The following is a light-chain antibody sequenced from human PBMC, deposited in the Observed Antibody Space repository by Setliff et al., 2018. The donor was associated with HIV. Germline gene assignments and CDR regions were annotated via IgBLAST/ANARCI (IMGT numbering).Light chain of an antibody. CDR3: AAWDDTLNAQV. CDR2: RSS. V-gene: IGLV1-44*01. Sequence: SVLTQPPSASGTPGQRVTISCSGSSSNIGSNTVIWYQQFPGTAPKLLIYRSSQRPSGVPDRFSGSKSGTSASLAISGLQSEDEADYYCAAWDDTLNAQVFGGGTKGTVL. J-gene: IGLJ3*02. CDR1: SSNIGSNT.